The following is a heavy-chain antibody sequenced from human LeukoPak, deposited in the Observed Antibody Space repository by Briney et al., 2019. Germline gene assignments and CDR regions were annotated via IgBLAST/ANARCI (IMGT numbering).Heavy chain of an antibody. Sequence: GGSLRLSCAASGFTFSSYAMSWVRQAPGKGLEWVSAISGSGGSTYYADSVKGRFTISRDNSKNTLYLQMNSLRAEDTAVYYCAKDELYVDTGPGYNWGQGTMVTVSS. CDR1: GFTFSSYA. V-gene: IGHV3-23*01. CDR2: ISGSGGST. D-gene: IGHD5-18*01. CDR3: AKDELYVDTGPGYN. J-gene: IGHJ3*02.